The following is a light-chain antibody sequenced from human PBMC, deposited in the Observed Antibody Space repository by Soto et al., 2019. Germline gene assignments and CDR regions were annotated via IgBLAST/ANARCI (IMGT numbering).Light chain of an antibody. V-gene: IGKV3D-15*01. J-gene: IGKJ5*01. CDR1: QGVSSK. CDR3: QQYNNWIT. Sequence: TQSQATLSLSPGQEATISFRASQGVSSKLAWYQQRPGQAPRLLIFDASNRAPGIPARFRGSGSGTEFTFTICSLQSEDFAVYYCQQYNNWITFGQGTRLEI. CDR2: DAS.